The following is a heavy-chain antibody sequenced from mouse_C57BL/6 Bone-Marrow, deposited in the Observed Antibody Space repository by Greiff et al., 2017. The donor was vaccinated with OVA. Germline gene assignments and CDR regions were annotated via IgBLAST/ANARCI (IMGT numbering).Heavy chain of an antibody. CDR1: GYAFSSSW. D-gene: IGHD1-1*01. CDR3: ARSGTTVVDDY. V-gene: IGHV1-82*01. CDR2: IYPGDGDT. Sequence: QVQLQQSGPELVKPGASVKISCKASGYAFSSSWMNWVKQRPGKGLEWIGRIYPGDGDTNYNGKFKGKATLTADKSSSTAYMQLSSLTSEDSAVYFCARSGTTVVDDYWGQGTTLTVSS. J-gene: IGHJ2*01.